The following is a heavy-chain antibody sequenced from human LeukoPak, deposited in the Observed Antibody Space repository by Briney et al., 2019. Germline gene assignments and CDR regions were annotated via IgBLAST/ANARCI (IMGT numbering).Heavy chain of an antibody. Sequence: GGSLRLSCAASVFTFSNTWMNWVRQAPGKGLEWVGHIKRIIDGGTTGYAAPVKGRFTVSRDDSINTLYLQMSSLKTENTAVYYCTAQGGSGDLRYWGQGTLVTVSS. CDR2: IKRIIDGGTT. CDR3: TAQGGSGDLRY. CDR1: VFTFSNTW. J-gene: IGHJ4*02. V-gene: IGHV3-15*01. D-gene: IGHD4-17*01.